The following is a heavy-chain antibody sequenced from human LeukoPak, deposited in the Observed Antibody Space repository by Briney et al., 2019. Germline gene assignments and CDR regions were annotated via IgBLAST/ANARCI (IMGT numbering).Heavy chain of an antibody. CDR3: ARGGGSNRSNNALDI. Sequence: SETLSLTCTVSGGTISNYYWTWIRQPAGKGLEWIGRIYNSGSTNYNPYLKSRVTMSVDTSKNQFSLKLSSVTAAGTAVYYCARGGGSNRSNNALDIWGQGTMVTVSS. D-gene: IGHD3-16*01. J-gene: IGHJ3*02. V-gene: IGHV4-4*07. CDR2: IYNSGST. CDR1: GGTISNYY.